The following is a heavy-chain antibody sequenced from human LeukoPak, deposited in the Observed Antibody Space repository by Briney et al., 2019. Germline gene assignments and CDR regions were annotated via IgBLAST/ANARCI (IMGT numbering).Heavy chain of an antibody. CDR3: AREDYYDSSGYPDY. V-gene: IGHV1-69*13. CDR2: IIPIFGTA. Sequence: SVKVSCKASGGTFSSYAISWVRQAPGQGLEWMGGIIPIFGTANYAQKFQGRVTITADESTSTAYMELSSLRSEDTAVYYCAREDYYDSSGYPDYWGQGTLVTVSS. CDR1: GGTFSSYA. J-gene: IGHJ4*02. D-gene: IGHD3-22*01.